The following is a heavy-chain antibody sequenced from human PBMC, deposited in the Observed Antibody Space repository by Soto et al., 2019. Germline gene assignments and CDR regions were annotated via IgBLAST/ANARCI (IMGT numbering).Heavy chain of an antibody. CDR3: SRGNDAYKGGRT. V-gene: IGHV4-34*02. J-gene: IGHJ5*02. CDR2: IHPSGST. CDR1: DGSLSDDY. Sequence: QVQLQQWGAGLLKPSETLSLTCAVYDGSLSDDYYTWTRQSPGKGLEWIGEIHPSGSTYYNPFLKTRVTLSQDTSKKQFSLNLISATAADTGEYYCSRGNDAYKGGRTWGQGTLVTVSS. D-gene: IGHD1-1*01.